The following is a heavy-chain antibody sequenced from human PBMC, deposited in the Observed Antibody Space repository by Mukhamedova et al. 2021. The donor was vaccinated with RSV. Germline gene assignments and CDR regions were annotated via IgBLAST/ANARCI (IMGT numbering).Heavy chain of an antibody. Sequence: EYMGIIYPGDPDTRYSPSFEGQVTISADRSNNTAYLQWSSLTVSDTAMYYCALGSIYVDPTHFDSSGQGTPVTVSS. CDR3: ALGSIYVDPTHFDS. D-gene: IGHD3-9*01. CDR2: IYPGDPDT. J-gene: IGHJ4*02. V-gene: IGHV5-51*01.